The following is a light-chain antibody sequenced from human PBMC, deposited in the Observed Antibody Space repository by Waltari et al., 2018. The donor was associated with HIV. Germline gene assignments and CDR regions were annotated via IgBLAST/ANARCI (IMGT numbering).Light chain of an antibody. CDR1: IGIFRHNF. CDR3: ETWHTALSAGV. J-gene: IGLJ1*01. V-gene: IGLV1-51*01. CDR2: DND. Sequence: QSVLTQPPSVYAAPGQSVTISCSATIGIFRHNFVSRYQHLPGTAPRLIIYDNDKRPSGIPDRFSGSKSGTSATLAISGLQPGDEAFYYCETWHTALSAGVFGTGTKVTVL.